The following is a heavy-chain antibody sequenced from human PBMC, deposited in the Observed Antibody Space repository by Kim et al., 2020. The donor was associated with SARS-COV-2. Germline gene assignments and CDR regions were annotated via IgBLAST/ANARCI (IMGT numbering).Heavy chain of an antibody. J-gene: IGHJ5*02. V-gene: IGHV3-74*01. Sequence: GGSLRLSCVASGFTLSSHWMHWVRQVPGKGLMWVSRIGVDGTATTYADSVKGRFTISRDNAKNTPYLQLSSLRAEDTGVYYCARSSVYVAARQDLWGQGTLVTVSS. D-gene: IGHD6-6*01. CDR3: ARSSVYVAARQDL. CDR1: GFTLSSHW. CDR2: IGVDGTAT.